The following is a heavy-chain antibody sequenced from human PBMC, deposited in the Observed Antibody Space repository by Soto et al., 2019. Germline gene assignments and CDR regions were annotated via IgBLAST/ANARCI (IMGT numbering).Heavy chain of an antibody. CDR1: GGSISSYY. Sequence: SETLSLTCTVSGGSISSYYWSWIRQPPGKGLEWIGYIYYSGSTNYNPSLKSRVTISVDTSKNQFSLKLSSVNAADTAVYHCARVSSHYIWGSYEDVWGKGTTVTVSS. J-gene: IGHJ6*04. D-gene: IGHD3-16*01. V-gene: IGHV4-59*01. CDR3: ARVSSHYIWGSYEDV. CDR2: IYYSGST.